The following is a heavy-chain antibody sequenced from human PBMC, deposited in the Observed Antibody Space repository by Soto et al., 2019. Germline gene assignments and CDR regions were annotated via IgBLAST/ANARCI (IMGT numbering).Heavy chain of an antibody. V-gene: IGHV4-59*01. Sequence: QVQLQESGPGLVKPSETLSLTCTVSGGSISSYYWSWIRQPPGKGLEWIGYIYNSGSTNYNPSLKGRGTILVVKSKNQFSLKLSSVTAADTAVYYCARAAVVRGHYCGMDVWGQGTTVTVSS. D-gene: IGHD2-21*01. CDR2: IYNSGST. CDR1: GGSISSYY. CDR3: ARAAVVRGHYCGMDV. J-gene: IGHJ6*02.